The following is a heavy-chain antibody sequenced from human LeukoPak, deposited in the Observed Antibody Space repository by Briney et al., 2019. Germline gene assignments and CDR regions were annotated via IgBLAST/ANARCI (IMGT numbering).Heavy chain of an antibody. Sequence: SQTLSLTCTVSGGSISSGGYYWSWIRQHPGKGLEWIGYIYYSGSTYYNPSLKSRVTISVDTSKNQFSLKLSPVTAADTAVYYCARSRRDYGDYVVGFDPWGQGTLVTVSS. CDR3: ARSRRDYGDYVVGFDP. CDR1: GGSISSGGYY. D-gene: IGHD4-17*01. J-gene: IGHJ5*02. V-gene: IGHV4-31*03. CDR2: IYYSGST.